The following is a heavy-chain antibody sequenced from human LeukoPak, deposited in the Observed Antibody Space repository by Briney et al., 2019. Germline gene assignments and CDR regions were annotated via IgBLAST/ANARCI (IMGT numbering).Heavy chain of an antibody. CDR2: INSDGSST. J-gene: IGHJ4*02. D-gene: IGHD3-22*01. CDR3: ARVYETNGYLY. Sequence: GGSLRLSCAASGFTFSSYWMHWVRQAPGKGLVWVSRINSDGSSTNYADSVKGRFTISRDNAKNTLYLQMNSLRAEDTAVYYCARVYETNGYLYWGQGSLVTVSS. V-gene: IGHV3-74*01. CDR1: GFTFSSYW.